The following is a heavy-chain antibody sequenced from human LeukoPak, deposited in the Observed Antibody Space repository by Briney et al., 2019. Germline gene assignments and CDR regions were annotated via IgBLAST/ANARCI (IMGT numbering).Heavy chain of an antibody. J-gene: IGHJ4*02. CDR3: AVLTYQLLDYYFDY. D-gene: IGHD2-2*01. CDR2: ISSSGSTI. Sequence: NTGGSLRLSCAASGFTFSDYYMSWIRQAPGKGLEWVSYISSSGSTIYYADSVKGRFTISRDNAKNSLYLQMNSLRAEDTAVYYCAVLTYQLLDYYFDYWGQGTLVTVSS. V-gene: IGHV3-11*04. CDR1: GFTFSDYY.